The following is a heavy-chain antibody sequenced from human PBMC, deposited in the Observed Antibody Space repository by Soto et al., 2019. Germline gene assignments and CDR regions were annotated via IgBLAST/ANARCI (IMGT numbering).Heavy chain of an antibody. V-gene: IGHV1-2*02. J-gene: IGHJ4*02. D-gene: IGHD6-13*01. CDR2: INPNSGGT. Sequence: GAAVKVSCKASGYTFTGYYMHWVRQAPGQGLEWMGWINPNSGGTNYAQKFQGRVTMTRDTSISTAYMELSRLRSDDTAVYYCARLPYSSRWPRRLGYFDYWGQGNLVTVSS. CDR3: ARLPYSSRWPRRLGYFDY. CDR1: GYTFTGYY.